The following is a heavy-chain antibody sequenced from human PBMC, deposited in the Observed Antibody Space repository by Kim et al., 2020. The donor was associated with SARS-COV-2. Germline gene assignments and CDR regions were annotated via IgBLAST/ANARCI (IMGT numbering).Heavy chain of an antibody. J-gene: IGHJ4*02. V-gene: IGHV1-69*04. Sequence: SVKVSCKASGGTFSSYAISWVRQAPGQGLEWMGRIIPILGIANYAQKFQGRVTITADKSTSTAYMELSSLRSEDTAVYYCARESYDSSGYLDYWGQGTLVTVSS. CDR1: GGTFSSYA. CDR2: IIPILGIA. CDR3: ARESYDSSGYLDY. D-gene: IGHD3-22*01.